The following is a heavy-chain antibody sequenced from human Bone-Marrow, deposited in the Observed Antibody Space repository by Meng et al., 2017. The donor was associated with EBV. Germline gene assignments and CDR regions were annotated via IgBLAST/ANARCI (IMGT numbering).Heavy chain of an antibody. CDR1: GGSISSINW. CDR3: ARDSLWGRLKGAMDS. J-gene: IGHJ4*02. D-gene: IGHD1-26*01. Sequence: QLQLQESGPGLVKPSGTLSLTCAVSGGSISSINWWTWVRQPPGKGLEWIGEIYHSGSTNYNPSLVSRVTISVDKSKNQFSLKLNSVTAADTAVYYCARDSLWGRLKGAMDSWGQGPLVTASS. CDR2: IYHSGST. V-gene: IGHV4-4*02.